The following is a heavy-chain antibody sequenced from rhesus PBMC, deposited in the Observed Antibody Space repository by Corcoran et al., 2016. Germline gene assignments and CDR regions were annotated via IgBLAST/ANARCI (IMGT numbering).Heavy chain of an antibody. J-gene: IGHJ4*01. Sequence: QVTLVQSGAEIKQPGASVKLPWPASGYTCPTYYLPWGITAPGHGLGGIGLISPYNGNKVYAQNFQGRVTIIMDTSTTTGYLELSSLRSEDTAVYYCARGYNSGNFDFWGQGVLVTVSS. CDR2: ISPYNGNK. D-gene: IGHD6-25*01. CDR3: ARGYNSGNFDF. CDR1: GYTCPTYY. V-gene: IGHV1-180*01.